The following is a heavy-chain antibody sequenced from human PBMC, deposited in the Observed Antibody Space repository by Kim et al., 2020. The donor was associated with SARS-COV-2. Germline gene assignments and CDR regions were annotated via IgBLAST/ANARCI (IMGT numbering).Heavy chain of an antibody. D-gene: IGHD6-19*01. CDR3: ARDRLSSGWYGY. V-gene: IGHV4-59*12. Sequence: HNPPLKSRVTISVGTSKNQFSLKLSSVTAADTAVYYCARDRLSSGWYGYWGQGTLVTVSS. J-gene: IGHJ4*02.